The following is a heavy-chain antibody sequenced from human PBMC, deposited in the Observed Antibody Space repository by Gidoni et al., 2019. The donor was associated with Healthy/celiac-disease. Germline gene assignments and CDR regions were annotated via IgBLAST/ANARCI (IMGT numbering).Heavy chain of an antibody. V-gene: IGHV4-39*01. CDR3: ARQAYYYDSSGYLENWFDP. D-gene: IGHD3-22*01. J-gene: IGHJ5*02. CDR2: IYYSGST. Sequence: QLQLQESGPGLVKPSETLSLTCTVSGGSISSSSYYWGWIRQPPGKGLEWIGSIYYSGSTYYNPSLKSRVTISVDTSKNQFSLKLSSVTAADTAVYYCARQAYYYDSSGYLENWFDPWGQGTLVTVSS. CDR1: GGSISSSSYY.